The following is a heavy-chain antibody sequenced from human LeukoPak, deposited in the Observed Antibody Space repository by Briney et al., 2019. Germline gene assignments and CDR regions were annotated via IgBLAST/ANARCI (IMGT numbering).Heavy chain of an antibody. D-gene: IGHD2-15*01. CDR1: GISFSYYW. Sequence: TGGSLRLSCAASGISFSYYWMSWLRPAPGEGVGRVGSRKQNGNEKYYVDSVKGRFTISRDNAKNSLYLQTNSLRAEDTAVYYCARDGYLGYCRGGSCPDFDYWGQGILVTV. V-gene: IGHV3-7*01. CDR2: RKQNGNEK. J-gene: IGHJ4*02. CDR3: ARDGYLGYCRGGSCPDFDY.